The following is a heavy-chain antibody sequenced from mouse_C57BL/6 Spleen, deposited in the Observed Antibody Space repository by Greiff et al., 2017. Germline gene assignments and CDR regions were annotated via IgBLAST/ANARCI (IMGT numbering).Heavy chain of an antibody. CDR1: GYSITSGYF. CDR2: ISYDGSN. J-gene: IGHJ4*01. V-gene: IGHV3-6*01. Sequence: EVQRVESGPGLVKPSQSLSLSCSVSGYSITSGYFWYWLRPFPGNKLEWMCYISYDGSNYYKPTLKNRISITSDTSKNQFFLKLHSVTSEDTATYYCARDPNGDAMDYWGQGTSVTVAS. CDR3: ARDPNGDAMDY.